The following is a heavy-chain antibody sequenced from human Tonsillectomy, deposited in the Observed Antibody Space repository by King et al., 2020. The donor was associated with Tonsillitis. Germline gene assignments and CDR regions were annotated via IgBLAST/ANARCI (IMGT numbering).Heavy chain of an antibody. CDR2: MYYGGSA. Sequence: QLQESGPGLVKPSETLSLNCTVSGGSIFSGGSYWGWIRQPPGQGLEWIGSMYYGGSAYYNPSVRSRVTISVDTSKNQFSLKLNSVTAADTAVYYCARGIIRHFDWPFDHWGQGTLVTVST. D-gene: IGHD3-9*01. J-gene: IGHJ4*02. V-gene: IGHV4-39*07. CDR1: GGSIFSGGSY. CDR3: ARGIIRHFDWPFDH.